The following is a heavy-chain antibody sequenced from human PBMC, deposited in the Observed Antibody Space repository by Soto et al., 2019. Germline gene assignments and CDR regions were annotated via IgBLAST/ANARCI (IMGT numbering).Heavy chain of an antibody. V-gene: IGHV1-69*02. CDR2: IIPILGIA. CDR1: GGTFSSYT. D-gene: IGHD3-10*01. CDR3: ARGEEMASPPRFDY. Sequence: QVQLVQSGAEVKKPGSSVKVSCKASGGTFSSYTISWVRQAPGQGLEWMGRIIPILGIANYAQKFQGRVTITADKSTSTAYMELSSLRSEDTAVYYCARGEEMASPPRFDYWGQGTLVTVSS. J-gene: IGHJ4*02.